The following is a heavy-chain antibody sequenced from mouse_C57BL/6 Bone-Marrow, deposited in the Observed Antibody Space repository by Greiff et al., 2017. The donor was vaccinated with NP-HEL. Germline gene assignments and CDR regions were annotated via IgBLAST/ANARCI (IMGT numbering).Heavy chain of an antibody. CDR3: ARHPAAQAFYWYFDV. Sequence: EVKVVESGGGLVQPGGSLKLSCAASGFTFSDYYMYWVRQTPEKRLEWVAYISNGGGSTYYPDTVQGRFTISRDNAKNTLYLQMSRLKSEDTAMYYGARHPAAQAFYWYFDVWGTGTTVTVSS. V-gene: IGHV5-12*01. CDR1: GFTFSDYY. CDR2: ISNGGGST. D-gene: IGHD3-2*02. J-gene: IGHJ1*03.